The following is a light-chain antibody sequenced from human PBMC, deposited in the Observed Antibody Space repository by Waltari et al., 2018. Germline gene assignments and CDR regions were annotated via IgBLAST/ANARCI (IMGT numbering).Light chain of an antibody. J-gene: IGLJ2*01. Sequence: QSALTQPPSASGSPGPSVTIPCTGTNSAVGGYKSFSWYQQHPGKAPKLIIYEVSKRPSGVPDRFSGSKSGNTASLTVSGLQTEDEADYYCSSYGGRYSVVFGGGTKVTVL. CDR3: SSYGGRYSVV. V-gene: IGLV2-8*01. CDR1: NSAVGGYKS. CDR2: EVS.